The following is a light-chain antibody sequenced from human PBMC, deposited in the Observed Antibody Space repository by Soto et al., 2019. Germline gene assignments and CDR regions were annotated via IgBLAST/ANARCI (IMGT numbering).Light chain of an antibody. CDR1: QSVSSY. CDR2: DAS. CDR3: QQRSNWPLT. Sequence: EIVLTQSPATLSLSPGERATLSCRASQSVSSYLAWYQQKPGQAPRLLIYDASNSATGIPARFSGSGSGTDFTLTISSLEPEDLAVYYCQQRSNWPLTCGGGPKVEIK. J-gene: IGKJ4*01. V-gene: IGKV3-11*01.